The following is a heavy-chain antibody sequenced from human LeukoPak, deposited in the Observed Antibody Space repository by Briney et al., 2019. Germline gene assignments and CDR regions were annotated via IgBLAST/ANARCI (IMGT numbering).Heavy chain of an antibody. CDR1: GFIVSSNY. V-gene: IGHV3-30*02. J-gene: IGHJ5*02. CDR3: AKGGAGWP. Sequence: GGSLRLSCATSGFIVSSNYMSWVRQAPDKGLEWVAFIRYDGSEKNYADSVKGRFTISRDNSENTLYLQMISLRPEDTAVYYCAKGGAGWPWGQGTLVTVSS. CDR2: IRYDGSEK. D-gene: IGHD5-24*01.